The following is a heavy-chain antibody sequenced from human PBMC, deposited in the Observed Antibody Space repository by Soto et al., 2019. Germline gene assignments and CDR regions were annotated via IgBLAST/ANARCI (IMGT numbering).Heavy chain of an antibody. V-gene: IGHV3-30*03. J-gene: IGHJ4*02. D-gene: IGHD3-16*02. CDR2: MSYDGNNQ. CDR3: ARALGELSPESFDY. CDR1: GFTFSSYA. Sequence: QVQLVESGGGVVQPGRSLRLSCVASGFTFSSYAMHWVRQAPGKGLEWVAIMSYDGNNQYYAGSVKGRFTISIDNFKNTLYLQMNSLRAEDTAVYYCARALGELSPESFDYWGQGILVTVSS.